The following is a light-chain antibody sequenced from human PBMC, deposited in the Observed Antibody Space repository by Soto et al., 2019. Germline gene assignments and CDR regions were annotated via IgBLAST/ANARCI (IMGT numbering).Light chain of an antibody. V-gene: IGLV2-14*01. Sequence: HSVLTQPASVSGSPGQSITISCTGTSSDVGGYNYVSWYQQHPGKAPKLMIYDVSNRPSGVSNRFSGSKSGNTASLTISGLQAEDEADYYCSSYTSSSTQVFGGGTKVTVL. CDR1: SSDVGGYNY. CDR2: DVS. CDR3: SSYTSSSTQV. J-gene: IGLJ2*01.